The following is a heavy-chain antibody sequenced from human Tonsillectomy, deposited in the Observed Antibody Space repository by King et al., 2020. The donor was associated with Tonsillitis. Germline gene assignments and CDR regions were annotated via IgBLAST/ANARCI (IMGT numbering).Heavy chain of an antibody. D-gene: IGHD1-7*01. CDR1: GGSIRTGDFY. V-gene: IGHV4-30-4*01. Sequence: VQLQESGPGLVKPSQTLSLICSVSGGSIRTGDFYWSWICHPPGKGLEWIGYIYYSGTTYDNPSLQGRVSMSVDASKNQFSLKLRSVTAADTAVYYCARGEGTTGGFDYWGQGTLVTVSS. CDR2: IYYSGTT. CDR3: ARGEGTTGGFDY. J-gene: IGHJ4*02.